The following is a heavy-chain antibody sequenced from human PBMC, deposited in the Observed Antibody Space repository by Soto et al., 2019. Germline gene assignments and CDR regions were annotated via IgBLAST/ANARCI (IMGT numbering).Heavy chain of an antibody. D-gene: IGHD3-22*01. CDR3: ATSRPTYYYDSSGYYQRYFDY. CDR2: INAGNGNT. J-gene: IGHJ4*02. Sequence: QVQLVQSGAEVKKPGASVKVSCKASGYTFTSYAMHWVRQAPGQRLEWMGWINAGNGNTKYSQKFQGRVTITRDTSASTAYMELSSRRSEDTAVYYCATSRPTYYYDSSGYYQRYFDYWGQGTLVTVSS. V-gene: IGHV1-3*01. CDR1: GYTFTSYA.